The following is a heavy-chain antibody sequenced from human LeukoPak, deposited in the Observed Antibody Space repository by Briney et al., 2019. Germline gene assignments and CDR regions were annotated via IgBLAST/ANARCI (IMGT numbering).Heavy chain of an antibody. CDR1: GYTFTSYD. J-gene: IGHJ4*02. Sequence: ASVKVSCKASGYTFTSYDINWVRQATGQGLEWMGWMNPNNGNTDYAQKFQGRVTITRNTSISTAYMELSSLRSEDTAVYYCARGPEIRGRFDYWGQGTLVTVSS. V-gene: IGHV1-8*03. CDR2: MNPNNGNT. D-gene: IGHD3-10*01. CDR3: ARGPEIRGRFDY.